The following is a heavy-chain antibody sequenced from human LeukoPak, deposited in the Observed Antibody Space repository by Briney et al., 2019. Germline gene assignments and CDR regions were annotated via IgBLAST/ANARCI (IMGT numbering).Heavy chain of an antibody. V-gene: IGHV4-30-4*01. CDR1: GGSISSGDYY. CDR2: IYYSGST. D-gene: IGHD2-2*01. Sequence: SETLSLTCTVSGGSISSGDYYWSWIRQPPGKGLKWIGYIYYSGSTYYNPSLKSRVTISVDTSKNQFSLKLSSVTAADTAVYYCARALTLGYCSSTSCYYDAFDIWGQGTMVTVSS. CDR3: ARALTLGYCSSTSCYYDAFDI. J-gene: IGHJ3*02.